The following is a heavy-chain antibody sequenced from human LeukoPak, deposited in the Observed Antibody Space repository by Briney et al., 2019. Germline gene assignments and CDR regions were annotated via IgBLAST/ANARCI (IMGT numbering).Heavy chain of an antibody. CDR2: IYYTGST. CDR1: GGSVSSGTYY. V-gene: IGHV4-61*01. Sequence: SETLSLTCTVSGGSVSSGTYYWSWIRQPPGKALEWIGCIYYTGSTNYSPSLKSRVTISVDTSKNQFSLKLSSVTAADTAVYYCARQGERYYYDSSGYYYYFDYWGQGTLVTVSS. D-gene: IGHD3-22*01. J-gene: IGHJ4*02. CDR3: ARQGERYYYDSSGYYYYFDY.